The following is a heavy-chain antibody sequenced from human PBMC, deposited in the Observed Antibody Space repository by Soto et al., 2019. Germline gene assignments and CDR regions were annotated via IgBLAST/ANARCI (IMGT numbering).Heavy chain of an antibody. D-gene: IGHD1-1*01. CDR1: GFIFSSYG. J-gene: IGHJ4*02. CDR3: ARGRYGDY. CDR2: ISYDGINK. V-gene: IGHV3-30*03. Sequence: QVQLVESGGGVVQPGRSLRLSCAASGFIFSSYGMHWVRQAPGKGLEWVAVISYDGINKNHADSVKGRFTISRDNSKNTLHLQMNSLRADDTAVYYCARGRYGDYWGQGALVTVSS.